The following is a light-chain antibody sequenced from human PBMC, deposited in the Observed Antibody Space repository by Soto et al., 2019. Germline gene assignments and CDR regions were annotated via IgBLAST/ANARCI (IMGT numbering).Light chain of an antibody. V-gene: IGKV1-33*01. Sequence: DIQMTQSPSSLSASVGDRVTITCQASQDISNYLNWYQQKPGKAPKLLIYDVSNLERGVPARFRGKGSGTNFPITISSLQPEDIATYYSQKYDNLQSTFGHETQLEIK. CDR1: QDISNY. J-gene: IGKJ5*01. CDR3: QKYDNLQST. CDR2: DVS.